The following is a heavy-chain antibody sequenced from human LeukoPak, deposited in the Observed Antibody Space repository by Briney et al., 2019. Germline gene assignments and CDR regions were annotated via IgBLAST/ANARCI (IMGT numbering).Heavy chain of an antibody. CDR3: VKDFYVVVALMDV. D-gene: IGHD2-15*01. Sequence: GGSLGLSCSASGFTFSSYAMHWVRQAPGKGLEYVSAISSNGGSTYYADSVKGRFTISRDNSKNTLYLQMSSLGAEDTAVYYCVKDFYVVVALMDVWGKGTTVTVSS. J-gene: IGHJ6*04. CDR2: ISSNGGST. CDR1: GFTFSSYA. V-gene: IGHV3-64D*06.